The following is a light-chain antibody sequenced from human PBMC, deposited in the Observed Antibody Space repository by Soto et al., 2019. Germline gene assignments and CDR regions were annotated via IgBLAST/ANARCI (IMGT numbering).Light chain of an antibody. CDR1: QTITTW. V-gene: IGKV1-39*01. Sequence: EIVLTQSPPTLSASVGDRVTITCRASQTITTWMAWYQQKPGKAPKLLIYAASTLQDGVPSRFSGSGSGTDFTLTINSLQPEDFASYYCQQSYDISPITFGQGTRLEIK. CDR2: AAS. J-gene: IGKJ5*01. CDR3: QQSYDISPIT.